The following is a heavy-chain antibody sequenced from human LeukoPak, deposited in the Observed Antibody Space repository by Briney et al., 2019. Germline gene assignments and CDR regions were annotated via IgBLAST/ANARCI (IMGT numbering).Heavy chain of an antibody. CDR2: IYYSGST. Sequence: PSETLSLTCTVSGGSISSYYWSWIRQPPGKGLEWIGYIYYSGSTNYNPSLKSRVTISVDTSKNQFSLKLSSVTAADTAVYYCARGTLITIFGVVFYGAFDIWGQGTMVTVSS. CDR1: GGSISSYY. J-gene: IGHJ3*02. CDR3: ARGTLITIFGVVFYGAFDI. D-gene: IGHD3-3*01. V-gene: IGHV4-59*01.